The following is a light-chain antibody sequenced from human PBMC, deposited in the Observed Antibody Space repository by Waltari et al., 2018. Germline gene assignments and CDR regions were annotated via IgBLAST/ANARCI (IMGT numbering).Light chain of an antibody. CDR1: SSNIRATYV. J-gene: IGLJ2*01. Sequence: QSILTQPPSVSGAPGQRVTIPCTGSSSNIRATYVVNWYQQLPGTAPKPLIYGNSNRPSGVPDRFSGSKSGTSASLAITGLQAEDEADYYCQSYDSSLSVVVFGGGTKLTVL. V-gene: IGLV1-40*01. CDR3: QSYDSSLSVVV. CDR2: GNS.